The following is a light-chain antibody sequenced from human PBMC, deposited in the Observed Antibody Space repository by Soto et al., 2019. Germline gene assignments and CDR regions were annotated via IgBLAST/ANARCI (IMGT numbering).Light chain of an antibody. V-gene: IGLV2-14*01. CDR2: DVS. J-gene: IGLJ2*01. CDR3: SSYTTSSPHVV. Sequence: QSALTQPASVSGSPGQSITISCTGTSSDVGGYNYVSWYQQHPGKAPKLMIYDVSNRPSGVSNRFSGSKSGNTASLTISGLQAEDDAAYYCSSYTTSSPHVVFGGGTKLTVL. CDR1: SSDVGGYNY.